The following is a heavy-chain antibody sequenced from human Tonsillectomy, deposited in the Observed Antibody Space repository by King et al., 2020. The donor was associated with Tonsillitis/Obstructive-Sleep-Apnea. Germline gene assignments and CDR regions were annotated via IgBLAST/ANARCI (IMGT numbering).Heavy chain of an antibody. Sequence: QLVQSGGGLVKPGGSLRLSCAASGFIFSDFYMTWIRQAPGKGLEWVSYLTSSGGNIYYADSVKGRFTISRDNAKNSLYLQMNSLRAEDTAVYYCARALGIGYYFDYWGQGTLVTVSS. CDR2: LTSSGGNI. CDR3: ARALGIGYYFDY. CDR1: GFIFSDFY. D-gene: IGHD3-16*01. J-gene: IGHJ4*02. V-gene: IGHV3-11*01.